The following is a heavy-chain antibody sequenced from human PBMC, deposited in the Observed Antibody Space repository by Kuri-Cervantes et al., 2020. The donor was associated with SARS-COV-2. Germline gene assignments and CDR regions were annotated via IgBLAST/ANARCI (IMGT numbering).Heavy chain of an antibody. CDR3: ARDPGFVVVVVATRRRSYFDY. CDR2: IWYDGSNK. CDR1: GFTFSDYY. J-gene: IGHJ4*02. Sequence: GESLKISCAASGFTFSDYYMNWIRQTPGKGLEWVAVIWYDGSNKYYADSVKGRFTISRDNSKNTLYLQMNSLRAEDTAVYYCARDPGFVVVVVATRRRSYFDYWGQGTLVTVSS. V-gene: IGHV3-33*08. D-gene: IGHD2-15*01.